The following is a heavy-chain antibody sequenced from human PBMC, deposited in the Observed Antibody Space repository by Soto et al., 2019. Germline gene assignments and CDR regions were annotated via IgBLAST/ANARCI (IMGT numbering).Heavy chain of an antibody. J-gene: IGHJ4*02. CDR2: ISSSSDYI. D-gene: IGHD6-6*01. CDR1: RFTFSTYT. V-gene: IGHV3-21*01. Sequence: FLRLCCAASRFTFSTYTMNWVRQAPGKGLEWVSSISSSSDYIYYADSVKGRFTISRDNAKNSLYLQMNSLRAEDTAVYYCAPQAGPTRPIDYWGQGTLVTVCS. CDR3: APQAGPTRPIDY.